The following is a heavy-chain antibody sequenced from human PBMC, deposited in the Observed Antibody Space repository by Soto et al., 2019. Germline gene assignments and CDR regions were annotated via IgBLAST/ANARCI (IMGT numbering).Heavy chain of an antibody. D-gene: IGHD5-18*01. V-gene: IGHV4-59*01. CDR3: ARSGNSYATGYFAF. CDR2: VFSSGSA. Sequence: SETLSLTCTVSGGSISRYYWSWVRQPPGKGPEWIGFVFSSGSANYNPSLKSRVTISVDTPKNLFSLKVTSVTAADTAVYYCARSGNSYATGYFAFWGQGIKVAVSS. CDR1: GGSISRYY. J-gene: IGHJ4*02.